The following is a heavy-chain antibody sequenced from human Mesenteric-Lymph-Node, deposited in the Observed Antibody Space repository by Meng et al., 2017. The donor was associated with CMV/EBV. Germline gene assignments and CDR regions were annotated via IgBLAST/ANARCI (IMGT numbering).Heavy chain of an antibody. V-gene: IGHV3-15*07. J-gene: IGHJ4*02. CDR1: GFTFSNAW. CDR2: IKSKIDGGTI. CDR3: NRVPDY. Sequence: SLCLSCAASGFTFSNAWMNWVRQAPGKGLEWVGLIKSKIDGGTIDYAAPVKGRFTISRDDSKNTLYLQMNSLKTEDTAVYYCNRVPDYWGQGTLVTVSS.